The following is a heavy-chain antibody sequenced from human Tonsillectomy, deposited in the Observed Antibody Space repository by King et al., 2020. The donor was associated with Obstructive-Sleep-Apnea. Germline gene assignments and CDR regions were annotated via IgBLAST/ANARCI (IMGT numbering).Heavy chain of an antibody. D-gene: IGHD1-26*01. Sequence: QLVQSGPEVKKPGPSVKVSCKASGFTFTSSAVQWVRQARGQRLEWIGWIVVGSGNTNYAQKFQERVTITRDMSTSTAYMELSSLRSEDTAVYYCAAASFGWELLPVDYWGQGTLVTVSS. CDR1: GFTFTSSA. V-gene: IGHV1-58*01. CDR3: AAASFGWELLPVDY. J-gene: IGHJ4*02. CDR2: IVVGSGNT.